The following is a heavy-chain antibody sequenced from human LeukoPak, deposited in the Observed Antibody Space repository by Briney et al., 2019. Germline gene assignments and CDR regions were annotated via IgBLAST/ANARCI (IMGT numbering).Heavy chain of an antibody. D-gene: IGHD5-24*01. J-gene: IGHJ6*03. CDR3: ASSVGYNKAGYYYYLDF. Sequence: ASVKVSCKASGYTFTSYDINWVRQATGQGLEWMGWINPNTGGTNYAQKFQGRVTMTWDTSISTAYMELSSLRSDDTAVYYCASSVGYNKAGYYYYLDFWGKGTTVTVSS. CDR1: GYTFTSYD. V-gene: IGHV1-2*02. CDR2: INPNTGGT.